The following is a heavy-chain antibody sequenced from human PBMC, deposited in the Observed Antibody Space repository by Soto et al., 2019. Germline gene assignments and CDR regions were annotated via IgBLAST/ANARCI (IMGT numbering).Heavy chain of an antibody. V-gene: IGHV1-18*04. J-gene: IGHJ5*02. D-gene: IGHD3-22*01. CDR2: ISAYNGNT. CDR3: ARGPLYYYDSSGYMGDNWFDP. CDR1: GYTFTSYG. Sequence: QVQLVQSGAEVKKPGASVKVSCKASGYTFTSYGISWVRQAPGQGLEWMGWISAYNGNTNYAQKLQGRVTMTTDTATSTAYMELRSLRSDDTAVYYCARGPLYYYDSSGYMGDNWFDPWGQGTLVTVPS.